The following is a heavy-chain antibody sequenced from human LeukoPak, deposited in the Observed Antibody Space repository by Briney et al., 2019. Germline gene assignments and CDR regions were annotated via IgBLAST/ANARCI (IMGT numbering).Heavy chain of an antibody. CDR1: GFTFSIYA. J-gene: IGHJ4*02. D-gene: IGHD3-22*01. V-gene: IGHV3-23*01. CDR3: ARGYYYYDSSGYYLDYFDY. CDR2: ISGSGGST. Sequence: GGSLRLSCAASGFTFSIYAMTWVRQAPGKGLEWVSAISGSGGSTYYADSVKGRFTISRDNAKNSLYLQMNSLRAEDTAVYYCARGYYYYDSSGYYLDYFDYWGQGTLVTVSS.